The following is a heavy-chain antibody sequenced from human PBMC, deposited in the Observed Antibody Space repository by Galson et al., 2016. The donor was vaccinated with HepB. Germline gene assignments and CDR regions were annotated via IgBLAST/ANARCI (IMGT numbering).Heavy chain of an antibody. J-gene: IGHJ4*02. CDR2: IYSGGST. V-gene: IGHV3-53*05. D-gene: IGHD5-18*01. CDR3: VKDSLKEIQVRSSFDS. Sequence: SLRLSCAASGFTVSSNYMSWVRQAPGKGLEWVSVIYSGGSTYYADSVKGRFTISRDEATNTLFLQMNSLRREDTGLYYCVKDSLKEIQVRSSFDSWGQGTLVTVSS. CDR1: GFTVSSNY.